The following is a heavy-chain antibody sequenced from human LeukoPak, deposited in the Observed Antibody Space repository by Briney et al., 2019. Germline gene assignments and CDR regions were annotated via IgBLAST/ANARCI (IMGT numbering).Heavy chain of an antibody. CDR1: GYTFTSYD. V-gene: IGHV1-8*01. J-gene: IGHJ6*03. CDR2: MNSYNGNT. CDR3: ARAAVNLHPNHYYYMDV. Sequence: VSVKVSCKASGYTFTSYDINWVRQATGRGLEWMGWMNSYNGNTGYAQKFEGRVIMTRDTSISTAYLELSSLTSEDTAVYYCARAAVNLHPNHYYYMDVWGKGTTVTVSS.